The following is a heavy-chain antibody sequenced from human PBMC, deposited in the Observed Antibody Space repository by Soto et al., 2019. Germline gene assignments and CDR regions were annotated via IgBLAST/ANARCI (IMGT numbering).Heavy chain of an antibody. CDR1: VYTFTSYD. CDR3: ARAVAGHYYYYGMDV. CDR2: MNPNSGNT. J-gene: IGHJ6*02. V-gene: IGHV1-8*01. D-gene: IGHD6-19*01. Sequence: XSVKVSCKASVYTFTSYDINWVRQATGQGLEWMGWMNPNSGNTGYAQKFQGRVTMTRNTSISTAYMELSSLRSEDTAVYYCARAVAGHYYYYGMDVWGQGTTVTVSS.